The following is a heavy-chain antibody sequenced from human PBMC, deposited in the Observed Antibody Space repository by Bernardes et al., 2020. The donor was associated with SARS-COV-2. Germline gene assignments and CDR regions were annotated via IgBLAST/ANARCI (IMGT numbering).Heavy chain of an antibody. D-gene: IGHD6-25*01. V-gene: IGHV4-30-4*01. Sequence: SETLYLTCTVSGGFIGNGDYYWSWVRQPPGKGLEWIAYMYYNGRTYYNPSLKSRVTISLDTSKTQLSLNMNSLTAADTAVYYCARNPFRAGWFDPWGQGTLVTVSS. J-gene: IGHJ5*02. CDR2: MYYNGRT. CDR1: GGFIGNGDYY. CDR3: ARNPFRAGWFDP.